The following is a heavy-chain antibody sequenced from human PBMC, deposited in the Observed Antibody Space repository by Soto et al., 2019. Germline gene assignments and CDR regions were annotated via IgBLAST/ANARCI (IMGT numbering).Heavy chain of an antibody. CDR2: ISYDGSNK. CDR3: AGEWELSLITVAFDI. D-gene: IGHD1-26*01. CDR1: GFTFSSYG. J-gene: IGHJ3*02. V-gene: IGHV3-30*03. Sequence: GGSLRLSCAASGFTFSSYGMHWVRQAPGKGLEWVAVISYDGSNKYYADSVKGRFTISRDNSKNTLYLQMNSLRAEDTAVYYCAGEWELSLITVAFDIWGQGTMVTVSS.